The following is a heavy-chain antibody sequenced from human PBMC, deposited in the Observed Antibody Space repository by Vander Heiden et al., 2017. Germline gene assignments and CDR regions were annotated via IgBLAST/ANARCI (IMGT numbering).Heavy chain of an antibody. CDR1: GYPISRGYY. CDR2: IYHSGST. Sequence: QVQLQESGPGLVNPSEPLSLTCAVSGYPISRGYYWGWIRQPPGKGLEWIGSIYHSGSTYYNPSLKSRVTISVDTSKNQFSLKLSSVTAADTAVYYCAGGSGWLAFFDYWGQGTLVTVSS. J-gene: IGHJ4*02. V-gene: IGHV4-38-2*01. D-gene: IGHD6-19*01. CDR3: AGGSGWLAFFDY.